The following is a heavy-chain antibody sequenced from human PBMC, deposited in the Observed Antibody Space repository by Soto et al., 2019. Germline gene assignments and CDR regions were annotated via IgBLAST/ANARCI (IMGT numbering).Heavy chain of an antibody. D-gene: IGHD6-19*01. CDR2: IYTSASI. CDR3: ARDREAGYNFYYGMDV. J-gene: IGHJ6*02. V-gene: IGHV4-4*07. Sequence: SETLSLTCSVSGADINTYSGTWIRQPAGKGLEWIGRIYTSASINYNPSLKGRVTLSVDTSTNQVSLRLASVTAADTAIYYCARDREAGYNFYYGMDVWGQGTTVTVSS. CDR1: GADINTYS.